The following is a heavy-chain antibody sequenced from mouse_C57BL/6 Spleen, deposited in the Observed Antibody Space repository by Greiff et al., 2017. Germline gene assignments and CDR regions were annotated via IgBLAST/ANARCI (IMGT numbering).Heavy chain of an antibody. CDR1: GYSITSGYY. CDR2: ISYDGSN. Sequence: ESGPGLVKPSQSLSLTCSVTGYSITSGYYWNWIRQFPGNKLEWMGYISYDGSNNYNPSLKNRISITRDTSKNQFFLKLNSVTTEDTATYYCAREEDGSSHFDYWGQGTTLTVSS. V-gene: IGHV3-6*01. D-gene: IGHD1-1*01. J-gene: IGHJ2*01. CDR3: AREEDGSSHFDY.